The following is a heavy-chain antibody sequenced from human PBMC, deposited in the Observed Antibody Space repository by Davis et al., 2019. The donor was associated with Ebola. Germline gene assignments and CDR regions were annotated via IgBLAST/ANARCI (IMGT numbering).Heavy chain of an antibody. CDR2: IYYSGST. J-gene: IGHJ4*02. CDR3: ARAAYYYDSSGYYLGNFDY. Sequence: GSLRLSCTVSGGSIISSSSYWGWIRQPPGKGLEWIGSIYYSGSTYYNPSLKSRVTISVDTSKNQFSLKLSSVTAADTAVYYCARAAYYYDSSGYYLGNFDYWGQGTLVTVSS. V-gene: IGHV4-39*01. D-gene: IGHD3-22*01. CDR1: GGSIISSSSY.